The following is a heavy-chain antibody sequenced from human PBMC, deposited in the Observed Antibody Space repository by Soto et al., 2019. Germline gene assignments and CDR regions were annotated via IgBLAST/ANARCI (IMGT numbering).Heavy chain of an antibody. V-gene: IGHV4-31*03. CDR3: ARECSVGGDCYPDY. CDR1: GGSISSGGYY. D-gene: IGHD2-21*02. J-gene: IGHJ4*02. CDR2: IYYSGST. Sequence: QVQLQESGPGLVKPSQTLSLTCTVSGGSISSGGYYWSWIRQHPGKGLEWIGYIYYSGSTYYNPSLKSRVTISVDTSKNQFSLKLSSVSAADTAVYYCARECSVGGDCYPDYWGQGTLVTVSS.